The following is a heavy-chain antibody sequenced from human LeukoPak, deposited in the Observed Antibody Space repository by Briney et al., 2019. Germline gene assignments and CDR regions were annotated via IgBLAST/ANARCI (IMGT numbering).Heavy chain of an antibody. Sequence: GGSLRLSCAASGFIFSNYWMHWVRHAPGKGLVWVSRVNTDVSSTNYADSVKGRFSISRDNARNTLYLQMNSLRAEDTAVYYCARGDLTYSYRYALAVWGQGTTVTVSS. CDR2: VNTDVSST. CDR3: ARGDLTYSYRYALAV. CDR1: GFIFSNYW. J-gene: IGHJ6*02. D-gene: IGHD3-9*01. V-gene: IGHV3-74*01.